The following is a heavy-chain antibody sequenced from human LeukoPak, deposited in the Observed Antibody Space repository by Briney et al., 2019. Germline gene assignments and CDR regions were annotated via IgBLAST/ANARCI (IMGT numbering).Heavy chain of an antibody. CDR1: GYTFTGSY. J-gene: IGHJ4*02. V-gene: IGHV1-2*02. Sequence: GASVKVSCKASGYTFTGSYMHWVRQAPGQGLEWMGWINPNSGGTNYAQKFQGRVTMTRDTSNSTAYMELSRLRSDDTAVYYCARDLDFRSSTRDDYWGQGTLVTVSS. D-gene: IGHD2-2*01. CDR3: ARDLDFRSSTRDDY. CDR2: INPNSGGT.